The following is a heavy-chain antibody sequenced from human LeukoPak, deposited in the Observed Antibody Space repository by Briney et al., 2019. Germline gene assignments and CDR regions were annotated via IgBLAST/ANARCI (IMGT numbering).Heavy chain of an antibody. V-gene: IGHV3-74*01. Sequence: PGGSLRLSCAASGFTFSSYWMHWVRQAPGKGPVWVSRINRDGSGTTYAGSVKGRFTISRDNAKNTLYLQMNSLRAEDTAVYYCAKDKSVLWFGDSAFDIWGQGTMVTVSS. CDR3: AKDKSVLWFGDSAFDI. J-gene: IGHJ3*02. CDR2: INRDGSGT. D-gene: IGHD3-10*01. CDR1: GFTFSSYW.